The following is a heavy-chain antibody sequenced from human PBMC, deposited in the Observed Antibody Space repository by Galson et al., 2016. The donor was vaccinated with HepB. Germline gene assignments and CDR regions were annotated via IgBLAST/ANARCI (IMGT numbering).Heavy chain of an antibody. CDR3: ARVRPYPTKGWFGLKRGGFDI. CDR2: LHVRERT. Sequence: TLSLTCTVSGDSISSGTYFWTWIRQPAGKELEWLGRLHVRERTDYNPSLKSRLDISVDKSKNQFSLKLNSVTAADTAVYYCARVRPYPTKGWFGLKRGGFDIGGQGTTVTVS. D-gene: IGHD3-10*01. J-gene: IGHJ3*02. V-gene: IGHV4-61*02. CDR1: GDSISSGTYF.